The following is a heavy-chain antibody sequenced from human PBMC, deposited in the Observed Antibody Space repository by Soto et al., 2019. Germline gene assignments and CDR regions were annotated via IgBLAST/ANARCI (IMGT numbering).Heavy chain of an antibody. Sequence: EVQLLESGGGLVQPGGSLRLSCAASGFTFSSYAMSWVRQAPGKGLEWVSAISGSGGSTYYADSVKGRFTISRDNSKNTLYLQMNSLRAEDTAVYYCAKVGVGVELRLDWFDPWGQGTLVTVSS. CDR2: ISGSGGST. J-gene: IGHJ5*02. D-gene: IGHD1-7*01. V-gene: IGHV3-23*01. CDR1: GFTFSSYA. CDR3: AKVGVGVELRLDWFDP.